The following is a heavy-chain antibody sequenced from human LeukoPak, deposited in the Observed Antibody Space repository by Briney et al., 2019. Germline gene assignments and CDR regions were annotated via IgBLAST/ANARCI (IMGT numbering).Heavy chain of an antibody. CDR3: AREHYGSGSYYIYYYYGMDV. D-gene: IGHD3-10*01. Sequence: GRSLRLSCAASGFTFSNYGMHWVRQAPGKGLEWVAVIWYDGSNKYYADSVKGRFTISRDNSKNTLYLQMNSLRAEDTAVYYCAREHYGSGSYYIYYYYGMDVWGQGTTVTVSS. CDR2: IWYDGSNK. J-gene: IGHJ6*02. CDR1: GFTFSNYG. V-gene: IGHV3-33*01.